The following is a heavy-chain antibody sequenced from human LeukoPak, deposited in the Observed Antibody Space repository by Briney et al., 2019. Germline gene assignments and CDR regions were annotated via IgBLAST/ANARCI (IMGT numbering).Heavy chain of an antibody. J-gene: IGHJ6*02. CDR1: GGTFSSYA. V-gene: IGHV1-69*13. Sequence: SVKVSCKASGGTFSSYAISWVRQAPGQGLEWMGGIIPIFGTANYAQKFQGRVTITADESTSTAYMELSSLRSEDTAVYYCARGGRSLYYYYGMDVWGQGTTVTVSS. CDR2: IIPIFGTA. D-gene: IGHD1-1*01. CDR3: ARGGRSLYYYYGMDV.